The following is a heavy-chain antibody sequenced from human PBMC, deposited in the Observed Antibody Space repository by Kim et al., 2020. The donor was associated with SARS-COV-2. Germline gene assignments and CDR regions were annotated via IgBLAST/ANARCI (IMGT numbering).Heavy chain of an antibody. CDR3: ASSIAARLYYYGMDV. J-gene: IGHJ6*02. V-gene: IGHV3-33*01. CDR2: IWYDGSNK. Sequence: GGSLRLSCAASGFTFSSYGMHWVRQAPGKGLEWVAVIWYDGSNKYYADSVKGRFTISRDNSKNTLYLQMNSLRAEDTAVYYCASSIAARLYYYGMDVWGQGTTVTVSS. CDR1: GFTFSSYG. D-gene: IGHD6-6*01.